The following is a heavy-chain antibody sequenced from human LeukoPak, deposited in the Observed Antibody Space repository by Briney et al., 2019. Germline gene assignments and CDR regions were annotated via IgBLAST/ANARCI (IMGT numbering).Heavy chain of an antibody. Sequence: SETLSLTCTVSGGSISSYYWSWIRQPPGKGLEWIGYIYYSGSTNYNPSLKSRVTISVDTSKNQFSLKLSSVTAADTAVYYCARAKVTAMVIDYWGQGTLVTVSS. D-gene: IGHD5-18*01. V-gene: IGHV4-59*01. J-gene: IGHJ4*02. CDR1: GGSISSYY. CDR3: ARAKVTAMVIDY. CDR2: IYYSGST.